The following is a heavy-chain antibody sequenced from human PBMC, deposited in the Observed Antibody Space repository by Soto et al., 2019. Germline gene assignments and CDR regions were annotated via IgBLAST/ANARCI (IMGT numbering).Heavy chain of an antibody. V-gene: IGHV3-11*06. D-gene: IGHD3-22*01. CDR2: ISSSSSYT. CDR3: ARVLNYYDSSGKFGPMDV. CDR1: GFTFSDYY. J-gene: IGHJ6*02. Sequence: QVQLVESGGGLVKPGGSLRLSCAASGFTFSDYYMSWIRQAPGKGLEWVSYISSSSSYTNYADSVKGRFTISRDNAKNSLYLQMNSLRAEDTAVYYCARVLNYYDSSGKFGPMDVWGQGTTVTVSS.